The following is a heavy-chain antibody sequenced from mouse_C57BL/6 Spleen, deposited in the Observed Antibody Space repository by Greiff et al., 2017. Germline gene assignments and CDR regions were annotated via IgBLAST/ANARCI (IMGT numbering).Heavy chain of an antibody. CDR3: ARSGGNYGYFDV. V-gene: IGHV1-82*01. CDR2: IYPGDGDT. D-gene: IGHD1-1*01. CDR1: GYAFSSSW. J-gene: IGHJ1*03. Sequence: QVQLQQSGPELVKPGASVKISCKASGYAFSSSWMNWVKLRPGKGLEWIGRIYPGDGDTNYNGKFKGKATLTADKSSSTAYMQLSSLTSEDSAVYFCARSGGNYGYFDVWGTGTTVTVSS.